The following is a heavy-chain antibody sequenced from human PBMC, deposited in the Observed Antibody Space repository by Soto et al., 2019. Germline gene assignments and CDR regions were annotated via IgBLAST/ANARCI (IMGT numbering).Heavy chain of an antibody. CDR3: ARELAYCGGDCSGAFDY. Sequence: GPSVKVSCKASGYTFTSYGISWVRQAPGQGLEWMGWISAYNGNTNYAQKLQGRVTMTTDTSTSTAYIELRSLRSDDTAVYYCARELAYCGGDCSGAFDYWGQGTLVTVSS. CDR1: GYTFTSYG. J-gene: IGHJ4*02. V-gene: IGHV1-18*01. CDR2: ISAYNGNT. D-gene: IGHD2-21*02.